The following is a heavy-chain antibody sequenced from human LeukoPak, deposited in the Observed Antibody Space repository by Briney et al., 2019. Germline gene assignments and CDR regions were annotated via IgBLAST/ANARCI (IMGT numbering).Heavy chain of an antibody. CDR2: IYYSGST. J-gene: IGHJ3*02. Sequence: SETLSLTCTVSGGSISTYYWSWIRQSPGKGLQWIGSIYYSGSTNYNPSLKSRVTISVDTSKNQFSLELSSVTAADTAVYYCAVNLTRHTFDIWGQGTMVTVSS. CDR3: AVNLTRHTFDI. D-gene: IGHD1-1*01. V-gene: IGHV4-59*08. CDR1: GGSISTYY.